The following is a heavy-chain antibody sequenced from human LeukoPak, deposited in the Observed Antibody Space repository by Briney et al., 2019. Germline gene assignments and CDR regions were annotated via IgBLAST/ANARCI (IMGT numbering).Heavy chain of an antibody. D-gene: IGHD3-9*01. CDR1: GYSISTGYY. CDR2: IYSSGTT. V-gene: IGHV4-4*07. Sequence: PSETLSLTCTVSGYSISTGYYWDWIRQPAGKGMEWIGRIYSSGTTNYNSSLKSRVTMSVDTSKNQFSLRLTSVTAADTAVYYCARNQIDFSPFDPWGQGTLVTVSS. J-gene: IGHJ5*02. CDR3: ARNQIDFSPFDP.